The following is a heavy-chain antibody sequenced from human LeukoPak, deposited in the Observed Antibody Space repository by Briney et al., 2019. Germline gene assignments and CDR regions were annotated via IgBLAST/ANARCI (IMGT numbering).Heavy chain of an antibody. V-gene: IGHV3-74*01. CDR2: ISSDGGSV. CDR1: GFTFSTYW. J-gene: IGHJ4*01. CDR3: ARYSSSWNANAY. Sequence: PGGSLRLSCAASGFTFSTYWMHWVRQAPGKGLGWVSRISSDGGSVSYADSVRGRFTISRDNAKNTMYLQMNGLRAEATAVYFCARYSSSWNANAYWGPGAPVTVSS. D-gene: IGHD6-13*01.